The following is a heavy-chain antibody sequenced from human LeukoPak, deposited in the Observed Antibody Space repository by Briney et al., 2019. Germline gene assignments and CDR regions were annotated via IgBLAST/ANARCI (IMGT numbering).Heavy chain of an antibody. Sequence: SETLSLTCTVSGGSISSHYWSWLRQPPGQGLVGCGYIYYSGSTNYNPSLKSRVTISVDTSKTPSSLKLSSVPAADTAVYYCAREGARSGSYYFDYWGQGTLVTVSS. CDR2: IYYSGST. V-gene: IGHV4-59*11. J-gene: IGHJ4*02. D-gene: IGHD1-26*01. CDR3: AREGARSGSYYFDY. CDR1: GGSISSHY.